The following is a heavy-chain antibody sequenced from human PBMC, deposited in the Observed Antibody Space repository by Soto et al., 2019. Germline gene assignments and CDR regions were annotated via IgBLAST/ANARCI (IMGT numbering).Heavy chain of an antibody. V-gene: IGHV4-31*03. Sequence: QVQLQESGPGLVKPSQTLSLTCTVSGGSISSGGYYWSWIRQHPGKGLEWIGYIYYSGSTYYNPSLKCRVTISVDTSKNQVALKLSSVTAADTAVYYCASVRLGELSLYRVDYWGQGTLVTVSS. CDR2: IYYSGST. CDR3: ASVRLGELSLYRVDY. D-gene: IGHD3-16*02. J-gene: IGHJ4*02. CDR1: GGSISSGGYY.